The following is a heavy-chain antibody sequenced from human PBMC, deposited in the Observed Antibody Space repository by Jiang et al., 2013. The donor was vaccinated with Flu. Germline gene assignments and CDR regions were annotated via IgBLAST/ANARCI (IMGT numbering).Heavy chain of an antibody. Sequence: SGAEVKKPGASVKVSCRASGYTFTSYGITWVRQAPGQGLEWMGWISGYKGYTDYEDSLQARVTMTIDTPTSTVYLELRNLSSDDTAIYFCARIPLGVVVPGAPYHLDHWGQGTPVTVSS. CDR3: ARIPLGVVVPGAPYHLDH. CDR2: ISGYKGYT. V-gene: IGHV1-18*01. D-gene: IGHD2-15*01. CDR1: GYTFTSYG. J-gene: IGHJ4*02.